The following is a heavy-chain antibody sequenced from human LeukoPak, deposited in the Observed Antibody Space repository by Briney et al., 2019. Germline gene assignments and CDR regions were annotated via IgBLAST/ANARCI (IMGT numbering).Heavy chain of an antibody. CDR3: ATAGSLWFGELLVYYYGMDV. CDR1: GYTLTELS. Sequence: ASVKVSFKVSGYTLTELSMHWVRQAPGKGLEWMGGFDPEDGETIYAQKFQGRVTMTEDTSTDTAYMELSSLRSEDTAVYYCATAGSLWFGELLVYYYGMDVWGQGTTVTVSS. D-gene: IGHD3-10*01. J-gene: IGHJ6*02. CDR2: FDPEDGET. V-gene: IGHV1-24*01.